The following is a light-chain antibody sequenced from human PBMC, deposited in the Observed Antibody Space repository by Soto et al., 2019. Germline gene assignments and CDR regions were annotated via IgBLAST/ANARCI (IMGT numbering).Light chain of an antibody. CDR2: DVS. Sequence: QSALTQPASVSGSPGESITISCTGTSSDVGGYNYVSWYQQHPGKAPKLMIYDVSYRPSGVSTRFSGSKSGNTASLTISGLQAEDEADYYCSSYTSSSTLVFGGGTKRTVL. J-gene: IGLJ2*01. CDR3: SSYTSSSTLV. V-gene: IGLV2-14*01. CDR1: SSDVGGYNY.